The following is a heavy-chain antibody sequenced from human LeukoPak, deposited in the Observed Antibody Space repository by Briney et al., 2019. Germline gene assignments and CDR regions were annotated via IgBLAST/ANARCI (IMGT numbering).Heavy chain of an antibody. CDR3: ARVGTWELQRVFEY. CDR1: GFTLSSFA. CDR2: IHKAGTES. V-gene: IGHV3-7*01. J-gene: IGHJ4*02. D-gene: IGHD1-26*01. Sequence: PGGSLRLSCAASGFTLSSFALHWVRQAPGKGLEWVANIHKAGTESYYVDSVKGRFAISRDNAKNSLYLQLSSLRVDDTAVYYCARVGTWELQRVFEYWGQGTLVTVSS.